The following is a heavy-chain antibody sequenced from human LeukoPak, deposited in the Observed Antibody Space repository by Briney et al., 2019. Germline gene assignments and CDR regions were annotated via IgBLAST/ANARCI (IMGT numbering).Heavy chain of an antibody. CDR2: IYYSGST. CDR3: ARLLGGNDAFDI. CDR1: GGSVSSYY. Sequence: SETLSLTCTVSGGSVSSYYWSWIRQPPGKGLEWIGYIYYSGSTNYNPSLKSRVTISVGTSKNQFSLKLSSVTAADTAVYYCARLLGGNDAFDIWGQGTMVTVSS. J-gene: IGHJ3*02. D-gene: IGHD3-10*01. V-gene: IGHV4-59*08.